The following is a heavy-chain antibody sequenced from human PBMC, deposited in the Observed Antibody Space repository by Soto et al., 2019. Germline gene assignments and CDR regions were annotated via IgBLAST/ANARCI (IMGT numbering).Heavy chain of an antibody. D-gene: IGHD3-3*01. CDR1: GGSISSGDYY. CDR2: IYYSGST. V-gene: IGHV4-30-4*01. Sequence: SETLSLTCTVSGGSISSGDYYWSWIRQPPGKGLEWIGYIYYSGSTYYNPSLKSRVTISVDTSKNQFSLKLSSVTAADTAVYYCARGGLDYDFWSGYKNWFDPWGQGTLVTVSS. J-gene: IGHJ5*02. CDR3: ARGGLDYDFWSGYKNWFDP.